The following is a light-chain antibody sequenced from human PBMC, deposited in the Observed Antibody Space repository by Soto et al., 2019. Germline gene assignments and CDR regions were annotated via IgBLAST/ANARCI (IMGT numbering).Light chain of an antibody. CDR1: SSNIASNT. J-gene: IGLJ2*01. V-gene: IGLV1-44*01. Sequence: QSVLTQPPSASGTPGQRVTISCSGSSSNIASNTVNWYQQLPGTAPKLLIYNNNHRPSGVLDRFSGSKSGTLASLAISGLQSEDEADYYCAAWDDSLNGPLFGGGTKVTVL. CDR2: NNN. CDR3: AAWDDSLNGPL.